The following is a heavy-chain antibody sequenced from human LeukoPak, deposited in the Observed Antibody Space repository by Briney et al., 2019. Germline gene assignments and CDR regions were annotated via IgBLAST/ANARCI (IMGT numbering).Heavy chain of an antibody. V-gene: IGHV3-7*05. Sequence: GGSLRLSCAASGFTFSSYWMSWVRQAPGKGLEWVANIKQDGSEKYYVDSVKGRFTISRDNAKNSLYLQMNSLRAEDTAVYYCARKMNIVGAQGWGCGLDVWGHGTPFTVS. CDR1: GFTFSSYW. CDR2: IKQDGSEK. D-gene: IGHD1-26*01. J-gene: IGHJ6*02. CDR3: ARKMNIVGAQGWGCGLDV.